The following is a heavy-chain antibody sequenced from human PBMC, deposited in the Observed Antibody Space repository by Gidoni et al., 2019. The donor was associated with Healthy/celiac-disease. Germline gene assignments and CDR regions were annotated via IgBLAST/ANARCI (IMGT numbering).Heavy chain of an antibody. D-gene: IGHD6-13*01. V-gene: IGHV3-7*03. Sequence: EVQLVESGGGLVQPGGSLRLSCAASGFTFSLYWMNWVRQAPGKGLEWVVNTNQDGSEKYYMDSVRGRFTISRDNAKKSLSLEMNNLRAEDTAVYYCARAITTADCYWGQGARVTVSS. J-gene: IGHJ4*02. CDR3: ARAITTADCY. CDR2: TNQDGSEK. CDR1: GFTFSLYW.